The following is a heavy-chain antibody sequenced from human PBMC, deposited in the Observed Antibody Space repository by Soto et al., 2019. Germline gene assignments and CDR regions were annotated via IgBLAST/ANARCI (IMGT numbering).Heavy chain of an antibody. Sequence: SETLSLTCAVYGGSFSGYYWSWIRQPPGKGLEWIGEINHSGSTNYNPSLKSRVTISVDTSKNQFSLKLSSVTAADTAVYYCARGRYYYGSGSYPNWFDPWGQGTLVNV. CDR2: INHSGST. CDR1: GGSFSGYY. V-gene: IGHV4-34*01. CDR3: ARGRYYYGSGSYPNWFDP. D-gene: IGHD3-10*01. J-gene: IGHJ5*02.